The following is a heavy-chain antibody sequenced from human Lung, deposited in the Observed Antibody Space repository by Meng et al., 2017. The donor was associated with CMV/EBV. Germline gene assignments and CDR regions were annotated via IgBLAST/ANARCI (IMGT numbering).Heavy chain of an antibody. CDR3: ARDPYATGWAG. Sequence: QRRRQESGPGLVKPSGTLSLTCAVSGGSISISTWWSWVRQPPGKGLEWIGEIYHSGGTNYNPSLRGRVTISLDKSKNQFSLTLRSVTAADTAVYHCARDPYATGWAGWGQGTLVTVSS. V-gene: IGHV4-4*02. CDR1: GGSISISTW. CDR2: IYHSGGT. J-gene: IGHJ4*02. D-gene: IGHD6-19*01.